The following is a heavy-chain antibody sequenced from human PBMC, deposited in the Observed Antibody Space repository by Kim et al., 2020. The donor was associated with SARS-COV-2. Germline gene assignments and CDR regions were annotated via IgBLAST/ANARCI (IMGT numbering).Heavy chain of an antibody. J-gene: IGHJ4*02. V-gene: IGHV3-30*02. Sequence: DYVKGRCTSSRDNSKKTLYLQLNSLRAEQTAVYYCAKGSRFVEAPPFDYWGQGTLVTVSS. D-gene: IGHD3-3*01. CDR3: AKGSRFVEAPPFDY.